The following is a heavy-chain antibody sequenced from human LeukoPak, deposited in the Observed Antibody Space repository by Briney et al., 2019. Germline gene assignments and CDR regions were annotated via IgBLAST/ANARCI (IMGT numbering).Heavy chain of an antibody. J-gene: IGHJ5*02. CDR3: AHYNSSTGWFDP. CDR1: GGSFSGYY. CDR2: IYYSGTT. Sequence: SETLSLTCAVYGGSFSGYYWGWIRQPPGKGLEWIGLIYYSGTTYYNPSLKSRVTISVDTSKNQFSLTLTSVTAADTAVFYCAHYNSSTGWFDPWGQGTLVTVSS. D-gene: IGHD6-6*01. V-gene: IGHV4-34*01.